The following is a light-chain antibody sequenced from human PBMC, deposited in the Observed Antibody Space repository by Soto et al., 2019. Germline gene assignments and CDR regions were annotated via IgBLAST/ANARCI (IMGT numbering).Light chain of an antibody. CDR3: QSYDSSLSGSGV. Sequence: QSVLTRPPSVSGAPGQRVTISCTGSYSNIGAGYEVHWYQQIPGTAPKLLISGHNNRPSGVPDRFFGSKSGTSASLTIIGLQAEDEADYYCQSYDSSLSGSGVFGGGTKLTVL. CDR2: GHN. CDR1: YSNIGAGYE. J-gene: IGLJ3*02. V-gene: IGLV1-40*01.